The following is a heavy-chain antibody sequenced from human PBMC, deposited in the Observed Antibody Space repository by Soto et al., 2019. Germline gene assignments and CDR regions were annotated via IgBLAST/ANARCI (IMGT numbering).Heavy chain of an antibody. D-gene: IGHD3-10*01. CDR1: GGSISSTNW. V-gene: IGHV4-39*01. J-gene: IGHJ3*02. CDR2: IYYSGNT. Sequence: SETLSLTCVVSGGSISSTNWWTWVRQTPGKGLEWIGSIYYSGNTYYNPSPKSRVTISVDTAKNQFSLKLSSVTAADTAVYYCARQVEGYYGSGSYYMIAFDIWGQGTMVTVSS. CDR3: ARQVEGYYGSGSYYMIAFDI.